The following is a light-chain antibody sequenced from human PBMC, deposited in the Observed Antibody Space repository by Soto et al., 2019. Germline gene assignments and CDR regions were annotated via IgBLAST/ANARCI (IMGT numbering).Light chain of an antibody. CDR1: STDINDYKY. V-gene: IGLV2-14*03. J-gene: IGLJ1*01. CDR2: DVS. Sequence: QSALTQPASVSGSPGQSITISCTGTSTDINDYKYVSWYQQHPGKAPKVIIYDVSNRPSGVSRRFSGSESANTASLTISGLQAEDEADYYCSSYTGSSSLVFGTGTKVTVL. CDR3: SSYTGSSSLV.